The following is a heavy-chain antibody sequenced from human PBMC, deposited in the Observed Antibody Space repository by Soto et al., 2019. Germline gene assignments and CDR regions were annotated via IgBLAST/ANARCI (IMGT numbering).Heavy chain of an antibody. V-gene: IGHV3-11*06. Sequence: PGGSLRLSCAASGFTFSDYYMSWIRQAPGKGLEWVSYISSSSSYTNYADSVKGRFTISRDNAKNSLYLQMNSLRDEDTAVYYCARDSILSYYYDSSGSPPPYYGMDVRGQGTTVTGSS. CDR1: GFTFSDYY. CDR2: ISSSSSYT. CDR3: ARDSILSYYYDSSGSPPPYYGMDV. J-gene: IGHJ6*02. D-gene: IGHD3-22*01.